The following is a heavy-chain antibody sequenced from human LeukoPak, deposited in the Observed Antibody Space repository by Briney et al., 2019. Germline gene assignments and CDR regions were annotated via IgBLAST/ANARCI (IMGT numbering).Heavy chain of an antibody. CDR1: GFTFSNYA. CDR3: ARVSNFYYYMDV. Sequence: GGSLRLSCSASGFTFSNYAMTWVRQAPGKGREWVSSISRSSTYIYYADSLKGRFTISRDNAKNSLYLQMNSLTAEDTAVYYCARVSNFYYYMDVWGKGTTVTVSS. J-gene: IGHJ6*03. CDR2: ISRSSTYI. V-gene: IGHV3-21*01.